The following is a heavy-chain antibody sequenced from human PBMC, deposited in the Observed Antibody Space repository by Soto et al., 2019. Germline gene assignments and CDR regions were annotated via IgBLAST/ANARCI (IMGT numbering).Heavy chain of an antibody. CDR3: ARDSPAMVRGVEYGGTGYGMDV. CDR1: GGSISSGDYY. V-gene: IGHV4-30-4*01. D-gene: IGHD3-10*01. CDR2: IYYSGST. J-gene: IGHJ6*02. Sequence: LSLTCTVSGGSISSGDYYWSWIRQPPGKGLEWIGYIYYSGSTYYNPSLKSRVTISVDTSKNQFSLKLSSVTAADTAVYYCARDSPAMVRGVEYGGTGYGMDVWGQGTTVTVSS.